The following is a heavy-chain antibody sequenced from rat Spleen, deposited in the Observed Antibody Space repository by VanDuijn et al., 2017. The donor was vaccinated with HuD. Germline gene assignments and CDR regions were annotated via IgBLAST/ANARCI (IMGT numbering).Heavy chain of an antibody. Sequence: EVQLVESDGGLVQPGRSPKLSCAASGFTFSDYFMAWVRQAPTKGLEWVATITYDGSRTYYRNSVKGRFTISRDNAKNILYLQMDSLRSEDTATYYCARPNYPGFNYFDYWGQGVMVTVSS. V-gene: IGHV5-29*01. CDR1: GFTFSDYF. J-gene: IGHJ2*01. CDR2: ITYDGSRT. D-gene: IGHD1-4*01. CDR3: ARPNYPGFNYFDY.